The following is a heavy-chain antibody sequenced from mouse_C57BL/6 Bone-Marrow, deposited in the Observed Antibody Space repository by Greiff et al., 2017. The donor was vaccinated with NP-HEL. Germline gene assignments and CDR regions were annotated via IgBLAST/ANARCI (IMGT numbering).Heavy chain of an antibody. V-gene: IGHV5-6*01. J-gene: IGHJ2*01. CDR1: GFTFSSYG. D-gene: IGHD4-1*01. CDR3: ARHGTGGYFDY. CDR2: ISSGGSYT. Sequence: EVKLVESGGDLVKPGGSLKLSCAASGFTFSSYGMSWVRQTPDKRLEWVATISSGGSYTDYPDSVKGRFPISRDNAKNTLYLQMSSLKSEDTAMYYCARHGTGGYFDYWGQGTTLTVSS.